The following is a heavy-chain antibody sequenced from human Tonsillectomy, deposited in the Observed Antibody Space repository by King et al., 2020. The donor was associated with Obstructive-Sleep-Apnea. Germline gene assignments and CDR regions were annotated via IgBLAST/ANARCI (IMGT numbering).Heavy chain of an antibody. CDR1: GFTFSSYS. D-gene: IGHD1-20*01. CDR3: ARDNNWNDPYYYGMDV. CDR2: ISSSSITI. J-gene: IGHJ6*02. Sequence: DVQLVESGGGLVQPGGSLRLSCAASGFTFSSYSMNWVRQTPGKGLEWASYISSSSITINYADSVMGRFTIPRDNAKTSLYLQMNSLRAEDTAVNYCARDNNWNDPYYYGMDVWGQGTTVTVSS. V-gene: IGHV3-48*01.